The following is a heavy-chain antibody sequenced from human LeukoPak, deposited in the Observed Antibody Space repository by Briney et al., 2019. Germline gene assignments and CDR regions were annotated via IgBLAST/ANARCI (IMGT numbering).Heavy chain of an antibody. V-gene: IGHV1-2*02. Sequence: ASVKVSCKASGYTFTGYYMHWVRQAPGQGLEWMGWINPNSGGTNYAQKFQGRVTMTRDTSISTAYMELSRLRSDDTAVYYCARDRASVVAAKFATEPTNWFDPWGQGTLVTVSS. CDR3: ARDRASVVAAKFATEPTNWFDP. D-gene: IGHD2-15*01. J-gene: IGHJ5*02. CDR1: GYTFTGYY. CDR2: INPNSGGT.